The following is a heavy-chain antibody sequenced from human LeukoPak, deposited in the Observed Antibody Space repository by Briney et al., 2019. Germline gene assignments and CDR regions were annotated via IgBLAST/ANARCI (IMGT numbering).Heavy chain of an antibody. D-gene: IGHD3-9*01. CDR2: IKHDGSKT. CDR1: GFTFSNYW. V-gene: IGHV3-7*05. CDR3: ANSISGGY. Sequence: GGSLRLSCAASGFTFSNYWMSWVRQAPGKGLEWVANIKHDGSKTYYVDSVKGRFTISRDNAKNSLYLQMNSLRVEDTAAYYCANSISGGYWGQGTLVTASS. J-gene: IGHJ4*02.